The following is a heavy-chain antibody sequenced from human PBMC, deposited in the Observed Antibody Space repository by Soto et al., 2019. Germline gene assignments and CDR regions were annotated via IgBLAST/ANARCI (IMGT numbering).Heavy chain of an antibody. D-gene: IGHD6-13*01. CDR1: GVTFSTYG. CDR3: ARDIAAAGTSYYYYGMDV. V-gene: IGHV3-33*01. J-gene: IGHJ6*02. CDR2: IWYDGSNK. Sequence: WGSLRLSCAPSGVTFSTYGMHWVRQAPGKGLEWVAVIWYDGSNKYYADSVKGRFTISRDNSKNTLYLQMNSLRAEDTAVYYCARDIAAAGTSYYYYGMDVWGQGTRVTVAS.